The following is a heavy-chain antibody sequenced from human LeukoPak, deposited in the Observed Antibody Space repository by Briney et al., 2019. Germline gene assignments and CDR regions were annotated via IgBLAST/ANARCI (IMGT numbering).Heavy chain of an antibody. CDR3: ARVWGIAAGKYYFDY. CDR1: GFTFSNYW. D-gene: IGHD6-13*01. V-gene: IGHV3-7*01. CDR2: INQDGSEK. J-gene: IGHJ4*02. Sequence: GGSLRLSCAASGFTFSNYWMSWVRQAPGKGLEWVANINQDGSEKNYVDSVKGRFTISRDNAKNSLYVQMNSLRAEDTAVYYCARVWGIAAGKYYFDYWGQGTLVTVSS.